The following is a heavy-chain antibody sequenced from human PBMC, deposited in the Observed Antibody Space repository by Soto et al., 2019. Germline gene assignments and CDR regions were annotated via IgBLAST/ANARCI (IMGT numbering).Heavy chain of an antibody. D-gene: IGHD2-15*01. V-gene: IGHV3-9*01. CDR1: GFTFDDYV. J-gene: IGHJ4*02. Sequence: EVQLVESGGGLVQPGRSLRLSCAASGFTFDDYVMHWVRQAPGKGLEWVSGISWNSGSIGYADSVKGRFTISRDNAKNSLYLQMNSLRAEDTALYYCAKDTVVAAMSYYFDYWGQGTLVTVSS. CDR3: AKDTVVAAMSYYFDY. CDR2: ISWNSGSI.